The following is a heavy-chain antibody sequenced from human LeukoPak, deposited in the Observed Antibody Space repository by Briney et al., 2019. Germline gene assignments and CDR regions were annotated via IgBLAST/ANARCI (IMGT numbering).Heavy chain of an antibody. J-gene: IGHJ4*02. D-gene: IGHD3-10*01. Sequence: GGSLRLSCAASGFTFSDFWMGWVRQAPGKGLEWVANINQDGSENYYVDSVKGRFTISRDNAKNSLCLQMNSLRAEDTAVYYCTKGRSNHYWGQGTLVTVST. CDR3: TKGRSNHY. CDR1: GFTFSDFW. CDR2: INQDGSEN. V-gene: IGHV3-7*01.